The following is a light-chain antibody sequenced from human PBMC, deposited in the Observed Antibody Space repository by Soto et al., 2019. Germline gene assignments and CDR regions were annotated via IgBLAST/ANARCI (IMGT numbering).Light chain of an antibody. CDR2: NAT. V-gene: IGKV3-11*01. Sequence: EIVLTQSPATLSLSPGERATLSCRASQTVGVYLAWYQQNAGKAPRLLIYNATNRATGIAARFSGSGSGTDITLTIISLQPEDFAVYFCQQRSNWPLTFGGGTKVELK. J-gene: IGKJ4*01. CDR3: QQRSNWPLT. CDR1: QTVGVY.